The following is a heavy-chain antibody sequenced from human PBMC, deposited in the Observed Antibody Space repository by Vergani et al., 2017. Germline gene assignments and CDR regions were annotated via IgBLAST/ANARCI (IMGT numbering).Heavy chain of an antibody. Sequence: QVQLVESGGGVVQPGGSLRLSCAASGVAFSSYAMHWVRQAPGKGLEWVAFIRYDASNKYYADSVKGRFTISRDNPKNTLYLQMNSLRAEDTAVYYCAKPAGGNWFDPGGQGTLVTVSS. J-gene: IGHJ5*02. CDR3: AKPAGGNWFDP. CDR1: GVAFSSYA. D-gene: IGHD6-13*01. V-gene: IGHV3-30*02. CDR2: IRYDASNK.